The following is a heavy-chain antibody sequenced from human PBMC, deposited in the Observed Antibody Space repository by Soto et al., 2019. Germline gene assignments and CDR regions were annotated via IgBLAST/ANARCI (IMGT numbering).Heavy chain of an antibody. D-gene: IGHD1-1*01. Sequence: SETLSLTCAVYGGSFSGYYWSWIRQPPGKGLEWIGEVHPSGNINYNPSLKSRATISVDTSKNQFSLKLNSVTASDTAVYYCSRGNAPYKMGNNWGQGTLVTVSS. CDR1: GGSFSGYY. CDR3: SRGNAPYKMGNN. J-gene: IGHJ4*02. V-gene: IGHV4-34*01. CDR2: VHPSGNI.